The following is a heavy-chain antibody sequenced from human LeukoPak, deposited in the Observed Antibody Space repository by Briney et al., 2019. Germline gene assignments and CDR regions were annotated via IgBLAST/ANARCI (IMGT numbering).Heavy chain of an antibody. CDR1: GFTFSSYW. Sequence: GGSLRLSCAASGFTFSSYWMSWVRQAPGKGLEWVANIKQDGSEKYYVDSVKGRFTISRDNAKNSLYLQMNSLRAEDTAVYYCARESMAVAWDFDYWGQGTLVTVSS. CDR3: ARESMAVAWDFDY. J-gene: IGHJ4*02. CDR2: IKQDGSEK. V-gene: IGHV3-7*01. D-gene: IGHD5-24*01.